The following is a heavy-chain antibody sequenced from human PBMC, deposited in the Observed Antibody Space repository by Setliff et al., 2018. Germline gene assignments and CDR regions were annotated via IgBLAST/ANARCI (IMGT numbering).Heavy chain of an antibody. CDR2: ISGSGITI. V-gene: IGHV3-11*04. J-gene: IGHJ6*02. CDR3: ARDGVYYGMDV. Sequence: GGSLRLSCAASGLSFIDTYMSWVRQAPGKGLEWVSKISGSGITIYYADSVRGRFTISRDNSKNSLYLQINSLRAEDTAVYYCARDGVYYGMDVWGQGTTVTVSS. CDR1: GLSFIDTY.